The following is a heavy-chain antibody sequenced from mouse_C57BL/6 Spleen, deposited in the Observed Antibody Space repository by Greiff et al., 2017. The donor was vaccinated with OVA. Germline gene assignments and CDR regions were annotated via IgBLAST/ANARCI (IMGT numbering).Heavy chain of an antibody. CDR1: GYTFTSYW. D-gene: IGHD1-1*01. CDR3: ARGTTDYAMDY. Sequence: QVQLQQSGAELVKPGASVKMSCKASGYTFTSYWITWVKQRPGQGLEWIGDIYPGSGSTNYNEKLKSKATLTVDTSSSTAYMQLSSLTSEDSAVYYCARGTTDYAMDYWGQGTSVTVSS. CDR2: IYPGSGST. V-gene: IGHV1-55*01. J-gene: IGHJ4*01.